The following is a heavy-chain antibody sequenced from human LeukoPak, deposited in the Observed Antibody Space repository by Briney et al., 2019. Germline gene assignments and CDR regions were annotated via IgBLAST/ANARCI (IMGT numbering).Heavy chain of an antibody. CDR2: ISGSGGST. D-gene: IGHD3-10*01. CDR1: GFTFSSYA. Sequence: GGSLRLSCAASGFTFSSYAMSWVRQAPGKGLGWVSAISGSGGSTYHADSVKGRFTISRDNSKNTLYLQMNSLRAEDTALYYCAKDRDYYGSGSYYAYYFDYWGQGTLVTVSS. J-gene: IGHJ4*02. CDR3: AKDRDYYGSGSYYAYYFDY. V-gene: IGHV3-23*01.